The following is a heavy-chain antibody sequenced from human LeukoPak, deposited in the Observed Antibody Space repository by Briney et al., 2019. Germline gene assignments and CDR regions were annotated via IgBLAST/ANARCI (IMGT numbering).Heavy chain of an antibody. Sequence: KASETLSLTCTVSGDSISSGDYYWSWIRQPAGKGLEWIGRISSSGSTNYNPSLKSRITISVDTSKNQFSLKLSSVTAADTAVYYCAREDYYDSSGYYLDCWGQGTLVTVSS. J-gene: IGHJ4*02. CDR2: ISSSGST. V-gene: IGHV4-61*02. D-gene: IGHD3-22*01. CDR3: AREDYYDSSGYYLDC. CDR1: GDSISSGDYY.